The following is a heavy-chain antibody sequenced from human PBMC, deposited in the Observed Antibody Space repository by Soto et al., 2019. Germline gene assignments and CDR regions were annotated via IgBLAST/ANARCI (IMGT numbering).Heavy chain of an antibody. CDR2: IFYTGST. J-gene: IGHJ4*02. CDR3: ARHGGYNYNFDF. D-gene: IGHD1-1*01. Sequence: QVQLQESGPGLVKTSEPLSLTCTVSGQSIGSYYWSWIRQSPGKGPEWIGYIFYTGSTNYNPSLQRRATISIDTSRNHFSLLLSTLTAADTAVYYCARHGGYNYNFDFWGQGTLVTVSS. V-gene: IGHV4-59*08. CDR1: GQSIGSYY.